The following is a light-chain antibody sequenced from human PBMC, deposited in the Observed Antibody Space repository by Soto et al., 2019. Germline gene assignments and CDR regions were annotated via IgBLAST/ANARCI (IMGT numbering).Light chain of an antibody. V-gene: IGLV2-11*01. J-gene: IGLJ3*02. CDR1: NSDVDYNF. Sequence: QSALTQPRSVSGSPGQSVTISCTGTNSDVDYNFVSWYQQHPGKAPKLMIYDVTKRPSGVPDRFSGSKSGNTASLTIYGLQAEDEADYYCCSYAGSFTLMFGGGTQLIVL. CDR2: DVT. CDR3: CSYAGSFTLM.